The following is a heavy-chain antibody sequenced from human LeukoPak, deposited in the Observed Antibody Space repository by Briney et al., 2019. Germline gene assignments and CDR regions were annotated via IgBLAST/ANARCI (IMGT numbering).Heavy chain of an antibody. Sequence: SETLSLTCTVSGGSISRYYWSWIRQPPGKGLEWIGYIYYSGSTNYNPSLKSRVTISVDTSKNQFSLKLSSVTAADTAVYYCARWSVEESSSSDYFDYWGQGTLVTVSS. CDR3: ARWSVEESSSSDYFDY. J-gene: IGHJ4*02. D-gene: IGHD6-6*01. V-gene: IGHV4-59*01. CDR1: GGSISRYY. CDR2: IYYSGST.